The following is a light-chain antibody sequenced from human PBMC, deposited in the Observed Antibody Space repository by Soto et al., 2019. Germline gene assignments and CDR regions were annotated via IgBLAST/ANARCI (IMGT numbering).Light chain of an antibody. CDR3: QHYNSYSEA. J-gene: IGKJ1*01. Sequence: DIVMTQSPATLSASVGDRVTLSCRASQSIGSRLAWYQQKPGQAPKLLIYSASTIKTGVPSRFSGSGSGTEFTLTISSLQPDDFATYYCQHYNSYSEAFGQGTKVDIK. CDR1: QSIGSR. CDR2: SAS. V-gene: IGKV1-5*03.